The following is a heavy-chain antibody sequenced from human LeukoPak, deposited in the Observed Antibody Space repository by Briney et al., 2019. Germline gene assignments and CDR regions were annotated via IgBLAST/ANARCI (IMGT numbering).Heavy chain of an antibody. J-gene: IGHJ4*02. CDR2: INPNSGGT. CDR1: GYTFTGYY. V-gene: IGHV1-2*02. CDR3: ARAPSDTENDIAVAGPGFDY. D-gene: IGHD6-19*01. Sequence: GASVKVSCKASGYTFTGYYMHWVRQAPGQGLEWMGWINPNSGGTNYAQKFQGRVTMTRDTSIITAYMELSRLRSDDTAVYYCARAPSDTENDIAVAGPGFDYWGQGTLVTVSS.